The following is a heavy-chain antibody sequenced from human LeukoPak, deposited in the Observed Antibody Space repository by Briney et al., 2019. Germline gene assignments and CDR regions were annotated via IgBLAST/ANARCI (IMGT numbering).Heavy chain of an antibody. D-gene: IGHD6-19*01. J-gene: IGHJ5*02. CDR3: SREISCWYRTDGRFVP. V-gene: IGHV3-7*03. Sequence: GGSLRLSCVASGFIFNNYWMTWVRQAPGRGLQWVADIKNDGSGKYHVDFVRGRFTISRDNSKNSLFLQVSSLRAEDKAVYYCSREISCWYRTDGRFVPWRQGKRVTVTS. CDR1: GFIFNNYW. CDR2: IKNDGSGK.